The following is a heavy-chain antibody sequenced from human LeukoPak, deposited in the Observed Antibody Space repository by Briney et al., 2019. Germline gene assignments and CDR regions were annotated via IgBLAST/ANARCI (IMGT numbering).Heavy chain of an antibody. J-gene: IGHJ4*02. CDR3: AKEGGSYYYDSSGYGGGYYFDY. CDR2: TYYRSKWYN. V-gene: IGHV6-1*01. CDR1: GDSVSSNSAA. D-gene: IGHD3-22*01. Sequence: SQTLSLTCAISGDSVSSNSAAWNWISQSPSRGLEWLGRTYYRSKWYNDYAVSVKSRITINPDTSKNQFSLQLNSVTPEDTAVYYCAKEGGSYYYDSSGYGGGYYFDYWGQGTLVTVSS.